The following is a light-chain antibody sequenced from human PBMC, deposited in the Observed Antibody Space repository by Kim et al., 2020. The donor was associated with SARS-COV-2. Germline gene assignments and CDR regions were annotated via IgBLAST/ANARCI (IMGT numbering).Light chain of an antibody. J-gene: IGKJ5*01. V-gene: IGKV3-15*01. CDR2: GAS. Sequence: EILMTQSPATLSVSPGERATVSSRASQSVNNDLAWYQQKPGQAPRLLIYGASSRATDIPARFSGSGSGTEFTLTISSLQSEDSAVYYCQQHNSRPLTFGQGTRLEIK. CDR1: QSVNND. CDR3: QQHNSRPLT.